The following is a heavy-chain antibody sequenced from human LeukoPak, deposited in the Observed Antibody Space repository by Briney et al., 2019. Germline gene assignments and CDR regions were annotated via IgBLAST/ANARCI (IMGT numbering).Heavy chain of an antibody. J-gene: IGHJ4*02. Sequence: GGSLRLSCAASGFTFIDYWMNWVRQAPGKGLEWVANIDQDGSSEYYVGSVQGRFTISRDNAKNSLYLQMNSLRAEDTAVYYCARGDWAPFDYWGQGSLLTVSS. D-gene: IGHD2-21*02. V-gene: IGHV3-7*01. CDR1: GFTFIDYW. CDR2: IDQDGSSE. CDR3: ARGDWAPFDY.